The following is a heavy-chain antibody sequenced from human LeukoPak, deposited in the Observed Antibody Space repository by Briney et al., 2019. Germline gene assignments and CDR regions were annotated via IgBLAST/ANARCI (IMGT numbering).Heavy chain of an antibody. D-gene: IGHD2-21*02. CDR1: GFDFNTYG. J-gene: IGHJ6*03. CDR2: IRNDGTRK. CDR3: AKAFCGGYCYFTKYYMDV. V-gene: IGHV3-30*02. Sequence: GGSLRLSCAASGFDFNTYGMRWVRQAPGKGLEWVSFIRNDGTRKYYADSVKGRFTISRDNSKSALYLQMNSLRPEDTAVYYCAKAFCGGYCYFTKYYMDVWGTGTTVTVSS.